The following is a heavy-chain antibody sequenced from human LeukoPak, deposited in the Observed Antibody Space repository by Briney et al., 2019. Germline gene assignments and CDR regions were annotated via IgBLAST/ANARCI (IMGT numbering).Heavy chain of an antibody. CDR2: LHREEGEK. V-gene: IGHV1-24*01. D-gene: IGHD6-19*01. CDR3: AADTSGGSDGFDI. CDR1: GYTFTELS. Sequence: SSVKVSCKVSGYTFTELSMHGVRQAPGKGLEWMGGLHREEGEKHYAQKLLGRLTMTEDTSTEAAYMELSSLTSEDTAIYYCAADTSGGSDGFDIWGQGTMVTVSS. J-gene: IGHJ3*02.